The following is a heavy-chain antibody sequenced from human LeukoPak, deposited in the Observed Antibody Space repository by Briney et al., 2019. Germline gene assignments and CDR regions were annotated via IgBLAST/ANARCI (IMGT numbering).Heavy chain of an antibody. CDR1: GSTFSSYS. Sequence: GGSLRLSCAASGSTFSSYSMNWVRQAPGKGLEWVSSISSSSSYIYYADSVKGRFTISRDNAKNSLYLQMNSLRAEDTAVYYCARIWTVAAAGTDYWGQGTLVTVSS. J-gene: IGHJ4*02. CDR2: ISSSSSYI. V-gene: IGHV3-21*01. CDR3: ARIWTVAAAGTDY. D-gene: IGHD6-13*01.